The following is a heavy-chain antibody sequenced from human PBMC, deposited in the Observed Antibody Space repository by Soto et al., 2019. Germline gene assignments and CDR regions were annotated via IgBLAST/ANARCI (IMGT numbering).Heavy chain of an antibody. CDR3: ARVSLWGEPVGPYYCYCGIDV. CDR2: IIPIFGSA. CDR1: GGTFSSYA. D-gene: IGHD3-16*01. Sequence: SVKVACKASGGTFSSYAISWVRQAPGQGLECLGGIIPIFGSANYAQKFQGRVTITADESTSTASMKLSSMRYEYTAVYLCARVSLWGEPVGPYYCYCGIDVWRRGTTVAVSS. V-gene: IGHV1-69*13. J-gene: IGHJ6*04.